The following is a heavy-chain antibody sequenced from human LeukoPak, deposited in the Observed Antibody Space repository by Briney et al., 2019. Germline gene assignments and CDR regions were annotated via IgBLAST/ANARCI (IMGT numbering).Heavy chain of an antibody. Sequence: SETLSLTCTVSGGSISSYYWSWIRQPPGKGLEWIGYIYYSGSTNYNPSLKSRVTISVDTSKNQFSLKLSSVTAADTAVYYCARGTMVRGVTGDWGQGTLVTVSS. V-gene: IGHV4-59*01. D-gene: IGHD3-10*01. CDR1: GGSISSYY. CDR2: IYYSGST. CDR3: ARGTMVRGVTGD. J-gene: IGHJ4*01.